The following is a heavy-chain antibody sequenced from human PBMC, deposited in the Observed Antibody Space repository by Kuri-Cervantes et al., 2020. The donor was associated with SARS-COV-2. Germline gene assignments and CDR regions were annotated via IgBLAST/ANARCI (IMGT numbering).Heavy chain of an antibody. CDR2: IKQDGSEK. CDR3: ARELAARREKKYYYYYGMDV. J-gene: IGHJ6*02. CDR1: GFTFSSYW. Sequence: GESLKISCAASGFTFSSYWMSWVRQAPGKGLEWVANIKQDGSEKYYVDSVKGRFTISRDNAKNSLYLQMNSLRAEDTAVYYCARELAARREKKYYYYYGMDVWGQGTTVTVSS. V-gene: IGHV3-7*03. D-gene: IGHD6-6*01.